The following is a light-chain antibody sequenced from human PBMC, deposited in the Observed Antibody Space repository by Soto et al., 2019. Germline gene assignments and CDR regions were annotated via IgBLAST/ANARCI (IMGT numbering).Light chain of an antibody. J-gene: IGKJ4*01. CDR3: QPYNNWPLT. V-gene: IGKV3-15*01. Sequence: TLSPGTLSLTSGERATLSCRASQSISGTYVAWYQQKPGQAPRLLIYSASTRATGVPARFSGSRSGPEFTLTINSLQSEDFAIYYCQPYNNWPLTFGGGTKVDIK. CDR1: QSISGTY. CDR2: SAS.